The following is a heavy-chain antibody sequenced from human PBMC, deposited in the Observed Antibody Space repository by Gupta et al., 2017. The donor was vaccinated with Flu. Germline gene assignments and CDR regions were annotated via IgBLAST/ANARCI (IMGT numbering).Heavy chain of an antibody. D-gene: IGHD4-23*01. Sequence: QVHLNQWGAGVLKPSQSLSLTCGVYGGFPSASHWSWIRPPPGEGLEWIGEIDRGGSPNYNPYLKGRVTISADKSKKQFSLRVDSMTAADTGVYFCARGDSGGNVFDTWGQGTLVSVSS. V-gene: IGHV4-34*01. CDR1: GGFPSASH. CDR2: IDRGGSP. CDR3: ARGDSGGNVFDT. J-gene: IGHJ4*02.